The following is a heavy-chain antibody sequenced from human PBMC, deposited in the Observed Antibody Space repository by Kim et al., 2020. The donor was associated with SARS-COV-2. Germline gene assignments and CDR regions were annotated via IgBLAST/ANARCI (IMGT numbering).Heavy chain of an antibody. CDR2: INRNGNS. J-gene: IGHJ3*02. CDR1: GGSFSGYY. Sequence: SETLSLTCAVYGGSFSGYYWSWIRQSPGKGLEWIAEINRNGNSNFNPSLKSRVTISIDTSQNQFSLKLSSVAAADTAVYYCARGPYYSDNNGHYFSIGFDIWGQGTMVTVSP. V-gene: IGHV4-34*01. D-gene: IGHD3-22*01. CDR3: ARGPYYSDNNGHYFSIGFDI.